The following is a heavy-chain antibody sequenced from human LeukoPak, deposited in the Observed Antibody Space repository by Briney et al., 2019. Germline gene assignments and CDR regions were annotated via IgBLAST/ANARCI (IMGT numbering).Heavy chain of an antibody. CDR2: ISGYNGDT. J-gene: IGHJ4*02. CDR3: ARDQWLSRGDY. CDR1: GYTFTSYG. V-gene: IGHV1-18*01. Sequence: ASVKVSCKASGYTFTSYGISWVRQAPGQGLEWMGWISGYNGDTKYAQKYQGRVTMTTDTSTSTAYMELKSLRSDDTAVYYCARDQWLSRGDYWGQGTLVTVSS. D-gene: IGHD6-19*01.